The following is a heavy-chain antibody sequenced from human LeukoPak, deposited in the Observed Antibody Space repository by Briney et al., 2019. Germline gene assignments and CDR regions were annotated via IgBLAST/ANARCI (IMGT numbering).Heavy chain of an antibody. CDR2: IRYDGSNK. V-gene: IGHV3-30*02. J-gene: IGHJ4*02. CDR3: AKKGPDGNLDYLDC. CDR1: GFTFSSYG. Sequence: GGSLRLSCAASGFTFSSYGMHWVRQAPGKGLEWVAFIRYDGSNKYYADSVKGRFTISRDNSKNTLYLQMNSLRADDTAVYYCAKKGPDGNLDYLDCWGQGTLVTVSS. D-gene: IGHD3-3*01.